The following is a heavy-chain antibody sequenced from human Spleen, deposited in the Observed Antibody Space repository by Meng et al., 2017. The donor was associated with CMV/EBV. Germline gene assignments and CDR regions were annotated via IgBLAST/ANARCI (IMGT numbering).Heavy chain of an antibody. Sequence: GESLKISCAASKFTLRSYEMHWVRQAPGKGLEWTSYISTGGSTIHYSDSVKGRFTISRDNANNSLFLQMNSLRAEDTAVYYCVRVNSYGFGLLWGQGTLVTVSS. V-gene: IGHV3-48*03. CDR2: ISTGGSTI. J-gene: IGHJ4*02. D-gene: IGHD3-10*01. CDR3: VRVNSYGFGLL. CDR1: KFTLRSYE.